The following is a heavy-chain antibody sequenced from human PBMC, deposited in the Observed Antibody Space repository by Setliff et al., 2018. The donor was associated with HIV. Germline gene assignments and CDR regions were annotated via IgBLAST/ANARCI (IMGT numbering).Heavy chain of an antibody. CDR1: GFTFDAHC. Sequence: GESLKISCTTSGFTFDAHCMDWVRQAPGKGLEWVARSKNRANSYSTQYAASVKGRFTVSRDGSENSLYLEMNNLKSEDTAVYYCVRDVAATNMIRGILTHYYYMDVWGKGTTVTVS. J-gene: IGHJ6*03. V-gene: IGHV3-72*01. D-gene: IGHD3-10*01. CDR2: SKNRANSYST. CDR3: VRDVAATNMIRGILTHYYYMDV.